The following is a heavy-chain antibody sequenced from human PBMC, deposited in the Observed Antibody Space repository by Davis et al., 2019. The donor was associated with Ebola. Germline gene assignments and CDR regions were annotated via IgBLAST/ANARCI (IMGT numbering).Heavy chain of an antibody. D-gene: IGHD2-21*01. Sequence: AASVKVSCKASGYTFTGYYMHWVRQAPGQGLEWMGWINPNSGGTNYAQKFQGRVTMTRNTSISTAYMELGSLRSEDTAVYYCARRVVVIASDAFDIWGQGTMVTVSS. J-gene: IGHJ3*02. CDR3: ARRVVVIASDAFDI. CDR1: GYTFTGYY. V-gene: IGHV1-2*02. CDR2: INPNSGGT.